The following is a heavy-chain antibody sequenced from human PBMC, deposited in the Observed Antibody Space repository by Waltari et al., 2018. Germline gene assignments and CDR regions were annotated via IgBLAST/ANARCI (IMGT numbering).Heavy chain of an antibody. D-gene: IGHD3-3*01. V-gene: IGHV3-53*01. Sequence: EVQLVESGGGLIQPGGSLRLSCAASGFTVSSNYMSWVRQAPGKGLEWVSVIYSGGNTYYADSVKGRFTISRDNSKNTLYLQMNSLRAEDTAVYYCAREDRTLFGVVYGMDVWGQGTTVTVSS. CDR3: AREDRTLFGVVYGMDV. J-gene: IGHJ6*02. CDR1: GFTVSSNY. CDR2: IYSGGNT.